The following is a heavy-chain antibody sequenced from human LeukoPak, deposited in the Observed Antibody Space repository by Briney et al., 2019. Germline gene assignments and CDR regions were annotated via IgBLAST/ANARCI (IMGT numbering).Heavy chain of an antibody. CDR1: GYTFTSYG. V-gene: IGHV1-18*01. J-gene: IGHJ5*02. D-gene: IGHD2-2*02. CDR3: ARKATCSSTSCYTLGDWFDP. CDR2: ISTYNGNT. Sequence: ASVKVSCKASGYTFTSYGISWLRQAPGQGLEWMGWISTYNGNTDYAQKLQGRVTITTDTSTSTAYMELSSLRSEDTAVYYCARKATCSSTSCYTLGDWFDPWGQGTPVTVSS.